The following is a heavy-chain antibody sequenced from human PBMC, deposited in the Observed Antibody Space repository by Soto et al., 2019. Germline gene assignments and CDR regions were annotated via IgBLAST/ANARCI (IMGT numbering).Heavy chain of an antibody. V-gene: IGHV4-59*01. D-gene: IGHD6-19*01. CDR2: IYHDGNT. CDR3: ARGGWSMGP. Sequence: QVQLQESGPGLVKPSETLSLTCTVSGGSMTSFYWSWIRQPPGKGLEWIGYIYHDGNTNYSPSLKGRVTMSVDTSKNQFSLKLTSVTAADTAVYFCARGGWSMGPWGQGTLVTVSS. CDR1: GGSMTSFY. J-gene: IGHJ5*02.